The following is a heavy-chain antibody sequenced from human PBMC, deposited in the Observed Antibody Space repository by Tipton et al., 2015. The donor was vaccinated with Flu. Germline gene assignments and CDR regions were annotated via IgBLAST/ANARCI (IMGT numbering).Heavy chain of an antibody. V-gene: IGHV4-59*01. J-gene: IGHJ4*02. CDR3: ARGILERGVDYGDNLLGSTFDY. CDR2: IYYSGST. Sequence: TLSLTCTVSGGSISSYYWSWIRQPPGKGLEWIGYIYYSGSTNYNPSLKSRVTISVDTSKNQFSLKLSSVTAADTAVYYCARGILERGVDYGDNLLGSTFDYWGQGTLVTVSS. CDR1: GGSISSYY. D-gene: IGHD4-17*01.